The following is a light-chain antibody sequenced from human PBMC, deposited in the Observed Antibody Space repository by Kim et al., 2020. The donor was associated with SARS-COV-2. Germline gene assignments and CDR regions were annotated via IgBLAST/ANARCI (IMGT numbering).Light chain of an antibody. V-gene: IGLV1-47*01. CDR1: SSHIESNY. Sequence: QRFNNSCSGSSSHIESNYAYWSQHLPGTAPTLLTYRNKQRPSGVPDRFSGSKSGTSASLAISGLRSEDEADYYCAAWDDSLSGYVFGTGTKVTVL. J-gene: IGLJ1*01. CDR3: AAWDDSLSGYV. CDR2: RNK.